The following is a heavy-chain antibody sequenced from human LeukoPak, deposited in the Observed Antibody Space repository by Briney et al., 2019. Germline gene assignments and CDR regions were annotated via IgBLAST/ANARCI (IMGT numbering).Heavy chain of an antibody. CDR2: ISSSGSTI. Sequence: GGSLRLSCAASGFTFSSYEMHWVRQAPGKGLEWVSYISSSGSTIYYADSVKGRFTISRDNAKNSLYLQMNSLRAEDTAIYYCAKDFSAVIVVVHLDYWGQGTLVTVSS. CDR1: GFTFSSYE. D-gene: IGHD3-22*01. J-gene: IGHJ4*02. CDR3: AKDFSAVIVVVHLDY. V-gene: IGHV3-48*03.